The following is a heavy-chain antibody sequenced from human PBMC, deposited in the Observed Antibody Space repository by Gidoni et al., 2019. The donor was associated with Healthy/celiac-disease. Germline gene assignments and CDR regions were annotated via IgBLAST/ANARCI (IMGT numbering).Heavy chain of an antibody. CDR2: ISAYNGNT. V-gene: IGHV1-18*01. CDR3: ASLSMRGVVEYYYYGMDV. J-gene: IGHJ6*02. D-gene: IGHD3-10*01. Sequence: QVQLVQSGAEVKKPGASVKVSCKASGYTFTSYGISWVRQAPGQGLEWMGWISAYNGNTNYAQKLQGRVTMTTDTSTSTAYMELRSLRSDDTAVYYCASLSMRGVVEYYYYGMDVWGQGTTVTVSS. CDR1: GYTFTSYG.